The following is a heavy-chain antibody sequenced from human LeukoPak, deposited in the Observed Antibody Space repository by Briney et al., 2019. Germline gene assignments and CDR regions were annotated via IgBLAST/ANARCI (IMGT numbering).Heavy chain of an antibody. V-gene: IGHV1-8*02. D-gene: IGHD3-22*01. CDR2: MNPNTGNT. CDR3: ARLSQTPGYYGGGGYYFLGY. J-gene: IGHJ4*02. CDR1: GGTFSSYA. Sequence: ASVKVSCKASGGTFSSYAISWVRQAPGQGLEWMGWMNPNTGNTGYAQKFQGRVTMTRDTSINTAYLELRSLRPDDTAIYYCARLSQTPGYYGGGGYYFLGYWGQGTLVTVSS.